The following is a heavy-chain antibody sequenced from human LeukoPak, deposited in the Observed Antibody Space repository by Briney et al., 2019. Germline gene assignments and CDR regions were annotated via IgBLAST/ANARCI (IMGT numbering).Heavy chain of an antibody. J-gene: IGHJ4*02. Sequence: GGSLRLSCAASGFTFSSYSINWVRQAPGGGLEWVSSISSSSSHIYYADSVKGRFTISRNNAKNSLYLKMNSLEVEDTAFYYCLKGGAGATIDDFFDYWGQGTLVTVSS. CDR2: ISSSSSHI. CDR3: LKGGAGATIDDFFDY. V-gene: IGHV3-21*04. D-gene: IGHD6-25*01. CDR1: GFTFSSYS.